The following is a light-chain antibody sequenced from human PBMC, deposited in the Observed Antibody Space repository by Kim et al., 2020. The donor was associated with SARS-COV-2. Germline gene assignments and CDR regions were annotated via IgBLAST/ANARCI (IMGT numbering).Light chain of an antibody. V-gene: IGLV3-21*04. CDR1: NIGSKT. Sequence: SYELTQPPSVSVAPGKPATITCGGNNIGSKTVHWYQQKPGQAPLLVIYYNSDRPSGIPERFSGSNSGNTATLSISRVEAGDEADYYCQVWDSRSDHFVFGVGTKVTVL. J-gene: IGLJ1*01. CDR2: YNS. CDR3: QVWDSRSDHFV.